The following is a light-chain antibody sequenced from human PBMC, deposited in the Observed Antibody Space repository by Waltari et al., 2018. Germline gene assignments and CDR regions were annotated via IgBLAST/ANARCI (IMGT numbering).Light chain of an antibody. Sequence: QLVLTQAPSASASLGASVTVTCTLSSGHSNYTIAWYQQQPEKAPRYLMKLDSDGSHRKGDGVPDRFSGSSSAAERYLTISSLQSEDDADYYCQTWGTGWRVFGGGTKLTVL. CDR3: QTWGTGWRV. J-gene: IGLJ3*02. CDR2: LDSDGSH. V-gene: IGLV4-69*01. CDR1: SGHSNYT.